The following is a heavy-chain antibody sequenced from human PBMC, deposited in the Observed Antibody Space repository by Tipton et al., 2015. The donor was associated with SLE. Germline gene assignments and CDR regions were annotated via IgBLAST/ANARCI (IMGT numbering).Heavy chain of an antibody. CDR1: RYSFTSGYY. CDR2: FYHSGNT. D-gene: IGHD6-19*01. V-gene: IGHV4-38-2*02. CDR3: ARDRSGGAGFDY. J-gene: IGHJ4*02. Sequence: TLSLTCIVSRYSFTSGYYWGWMRQAPGKELEWVGSFYHSGNTYYNPSLMSRVTISPDTSGNQFSLRLTSVTAADTAVYYCARDRSGGAGFDYWGQGTLVTVSS.